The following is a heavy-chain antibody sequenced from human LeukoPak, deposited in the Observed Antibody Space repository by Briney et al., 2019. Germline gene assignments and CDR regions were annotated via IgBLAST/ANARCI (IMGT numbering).Heavy chain of an antibody. J-gene: IGHJ4*02. CDR1: GFTFSSYA. CDR3: ARESPSSWNH. CDR2: ISYDGSNK. V-gene: IGHV3-30-3*01. Sequence: GRSLRLSCAASGFTFSSYAMHWVRQAPGKGLEWVAVISYDGSNKYYADSVKGRFTISRDNSKNTLYLQMNSLRAEDTAVYYCARESPSSWNHWGQGTLVTVSS. D-gene: IGHD6-13*01.